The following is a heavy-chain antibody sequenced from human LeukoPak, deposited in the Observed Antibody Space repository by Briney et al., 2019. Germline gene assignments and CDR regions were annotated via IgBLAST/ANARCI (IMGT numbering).Heavy chain of an antibody. CDR2: IKQDGSNQ. Sequence: GGSLRLSCAASGFSFSSYWMSWVRQAPGKGLEWVANIKQDGSNQQYVDSVKGRFTISRDNAKNSLHLQMTSLRAEDTAVYYCARFSRSIPVVFWGQGTLVTVSP. CDR3: ARFSRSIPVVF. D-gene: IGHD6-19*01. V-gene: IGHV3-7*01. CDR1: GFSFSSYW. J-gene: IGHJ4*02.